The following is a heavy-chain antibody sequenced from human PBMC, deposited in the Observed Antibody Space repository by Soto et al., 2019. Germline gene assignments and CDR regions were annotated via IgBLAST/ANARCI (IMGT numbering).Heavy chain of an antibody. D-gene: IGHD3-3*01. V-gene: IGHV3-30-3*01. CDR2: VSFDGTDN. J-gene: IGHJ4*02. Sequence: HVQLVESGGGVVQPGRSLRLSCAASGFTFSSNAMHWVRQAPGKGLEWVAVVSFDGTDNNYADSVKGRFTISRDNSKNTLYLQMNSLRADDTAVYYCAGLGITAYFDSWGQGTLVTVSS. CDR1: GFTFSSNA. CDR3: AGLGITAYFDS.